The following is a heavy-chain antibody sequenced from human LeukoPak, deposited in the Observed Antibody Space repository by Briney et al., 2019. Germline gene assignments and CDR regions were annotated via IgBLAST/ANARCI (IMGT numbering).Heavy chain of an antibody. Sequence: PETLSLTCTVSSGSISSYYWSWIRQPPGKGLEWLGYIYSSGTINFNPSLKSRLTMSVDTSKNQFSLKLSSVTAADTAVYYCARHDKGFDYWGQGTLVTVSA. V-gene: IGHV4-59*08. CDR2: IYSSGTI. J-gene: IGHJ4*02. CDR3: ARHDKGFDY. CDR1: SGSISSYY. D-gene: IGHD3-22*01.